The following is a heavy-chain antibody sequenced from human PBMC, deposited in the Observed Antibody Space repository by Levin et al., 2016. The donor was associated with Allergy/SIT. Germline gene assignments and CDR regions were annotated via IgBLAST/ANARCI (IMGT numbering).Heavy chain of an antibody. CDR1: GGSFSGYY. D-gene: IGHD6-19*01. CDR2: INHSGST. V-gene: IGHV4-34*01. Sequence: SETLSLTCAVYGGSFSGYYWSWIRQPPGKGLEWIGEINHSGSTNYNPSLKSRVTISVDTSKNQFSLKLSSVTAADTAVYYCARGMQQWLVPKVGFDYWGQGTLVTVSS. J-gene: IGHJ4*02. CDR3: ARGMQQWLVPKVGFDY.